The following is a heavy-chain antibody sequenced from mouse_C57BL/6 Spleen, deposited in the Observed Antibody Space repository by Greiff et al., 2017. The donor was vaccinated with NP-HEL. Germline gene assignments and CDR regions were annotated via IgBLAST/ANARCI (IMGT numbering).Heavy chain of an antibody. CDR1: GYTFTSYW. CDR3: ARGGITTVVAPFDY. V-gene: IGHV1-69*01. CDR2: IDPSDSYT. D-gene: IGHD1-1*01. J-gene: IGHJ2*01. Sequence: QVQLQQPGAELVMPGASVKLSCKASGYTFTSYWMHWVKQRPGQGLEWIGEIDPSDSYTNYNQKFKGKSTLTVDKSSSTAYMQLSSLTSEDSAVYYCARGGITTVVAPFDYWGQGTTLTVSS.